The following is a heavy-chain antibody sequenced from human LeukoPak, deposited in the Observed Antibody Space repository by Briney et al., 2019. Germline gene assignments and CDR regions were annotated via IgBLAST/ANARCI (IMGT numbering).Heavy chain of an antibody. CDR1: GFTFSSYA. V-gene: IGHV3-23*01. Sequence: GGSLRLSCAASGFTFSSYAMSWVRQAPGKGLEWVSGISGSGGNTHYADSVRGRFTISRDNSRNTVYLEMNSLRAEDTAIYYCAKVSWANYFGYWGQGTLVTVSS. CDR2: ISGSGGNT. D-gene: IGHD6-13*01. CDR3: AKVSWANYFGY. J-gene: IGHJ4*02.